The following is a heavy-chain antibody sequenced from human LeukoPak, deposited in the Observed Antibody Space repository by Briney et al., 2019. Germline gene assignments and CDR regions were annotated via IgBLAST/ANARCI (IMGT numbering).Heavy chain of an antibody. CDR2: INAGNGNT. J-gene: IGHJ4*02. Sequence: ASVKVSCKASGYTFTSYGISWVRQAPGQGLEWMGWINAGNGNTKYSQKFQGRVTITRDTSASTAYMELSSLRSEDTAVYYCARCRYAHSQSSPGYWGQGTLVTVSS. CDR1: GYTFTSYG. D-gene: IGHD3-9*01. CDR3: ARCRYAHSQSSPGY. V-gene: IGHV1-3*01.